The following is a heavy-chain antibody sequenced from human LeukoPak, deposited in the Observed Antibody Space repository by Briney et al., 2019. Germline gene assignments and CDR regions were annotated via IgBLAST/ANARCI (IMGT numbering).Heavy chain of an antibody. V-gene: IGHV4-59*12. D-gene: IGHD3-10*01. CDR1: GGSMSSYY. CDR3: ARDDYYGSGTYYRAFGN. CDR2: IYYSGST. Sequence: PLETLSLPCTASGGSMSSYYWSWIRQPPGKGLEWIGYIYYSGSTYYNPSLKSRVTISVDTSKNQFSLKLSSVTAADTAVYYCARDDYYGSGTYYRAFGNWGQGTLVTVSS. J-gene: IGHJ4*02.